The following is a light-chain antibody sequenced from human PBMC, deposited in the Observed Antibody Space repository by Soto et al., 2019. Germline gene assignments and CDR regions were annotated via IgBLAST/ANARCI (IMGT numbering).Light chain of an antibody. CDR3: QQYGSSPSIT. V-gene: IGKV3-20*01. CDR1: QRVSSSY. CDR2: VAS. Sequence: EIVLTKSPGTLSLSPGEKATLSCRASQRVSSSYLAWYQQKTGQAPRLLIYVASSRATGIPDRFSGSGSGTDFTLTISRLEPEDFAVYYCQQYGSSPSITFGQGTRLEIK. J-gene: IGKJ5*01.